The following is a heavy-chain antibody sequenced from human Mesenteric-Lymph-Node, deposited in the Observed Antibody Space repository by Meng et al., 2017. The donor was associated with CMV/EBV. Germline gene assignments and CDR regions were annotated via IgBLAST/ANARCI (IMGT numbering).Heavy chain of an antibody. D-gene: IGHD3-16*01. Sequence: ASVKVSCKASGYTFTGYYIHWVRQAPGRGLEWVGWNNPHRGGTNYAQKFQGRVTMTRDTSISTAYMELSRLRSHDTAVYYCAWGVLFHAYGMDVWGQGTTVTVSS. J-gene: IGHJ6*02. CDR2: NNPHRGGT. CDR3: AWGVLFHAYGMDV. V-gene: IGHV1-2*02. CDR1: GYTFTGYY.